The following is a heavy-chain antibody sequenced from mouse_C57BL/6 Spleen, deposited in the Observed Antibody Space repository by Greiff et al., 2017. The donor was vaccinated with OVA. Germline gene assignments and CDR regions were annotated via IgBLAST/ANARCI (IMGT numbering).Heavy chain of an antibody. CDR1: GYAFSSSW. Sequence: QVQLQQSGPELVKPGASVKISCKASGYAFSSSWMNWVKQRPGKGLEWIGRIYPGDGDTNYNGKFKGKATLTADKSSSTAYMQLSSLTSEDSAVYVCARGGYGSSKYFDVWGTGTTVTVSS. CDR2: IYPGDGDT. J-gene: IGHJ1*03. D-gene: IGHD1-1*01. V-gene: IGHV1-82*01. CDR3: ARGGYGSSKYFDV.